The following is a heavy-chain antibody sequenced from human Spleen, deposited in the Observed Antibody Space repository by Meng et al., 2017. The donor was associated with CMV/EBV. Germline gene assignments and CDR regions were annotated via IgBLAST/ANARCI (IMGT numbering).Heavy chain of an antibody. CDR1: GFSLSTSGVG. CDR3: AHILWFGELLISGYYFDY. Sequence: QIPFKESVPTLVKPTQTLPLTCTFSGFSLSTSGVGVGWIRQPPGKAPEWLALISWDDDKRYSPSLKFRLSIIKDTSKNQVVLTMTNMDPVDTATYYCAHILWFGELLISGYYFDYWGQGTLVTVSS. D-gene: IGHD3-10*01. CDR2: ISWDDDK. V-gene: IGHV2-5*02. J-gene: IGHJ4*02.